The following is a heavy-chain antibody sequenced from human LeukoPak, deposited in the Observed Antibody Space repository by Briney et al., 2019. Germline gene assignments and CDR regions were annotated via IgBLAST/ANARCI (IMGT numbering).Heavy chain of an antibody. Sequence: GASVKVSCKASGYTFTNSAMHWVRQAPGQRLEWMGWINAGNSNTKYSQKFQGRVTITRDTSASTAYMELSGLRSEDTVMYYCARSYSGRLFFDYWGQGTLVTVSS. V-gene: IGHV1-3*01. D-gene: IGHD1-26*01. J-gene: IGHJ4*02. CDR3: ARSYSGRLFFDY. CDR2: INAGNSNT. CDR1: GYTFTNSA.